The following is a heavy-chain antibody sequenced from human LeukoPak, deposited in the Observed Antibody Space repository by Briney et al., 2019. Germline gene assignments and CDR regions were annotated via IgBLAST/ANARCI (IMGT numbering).Heavy chain of an antibody. Sequence: PGGSLRLSCAASGFTFSSYGMHCVRQAPGKGLEWVAFIRYDGRSKYYADSVQGRFIISRDTSKNTLYLQMNSLKVEDTAVYYCAKDQDLYCSGGSCYSTLDYWGQGTLVTVSS. V-gene: IGHV3-30*02. CDR2: IRYDGRSK. D-gene: IGHD2-15*01. J-gene: IGHJ4*02. CDR3: AKDQDLYCSGGSCYSTLDY. CDR1: GFTFSSYG.